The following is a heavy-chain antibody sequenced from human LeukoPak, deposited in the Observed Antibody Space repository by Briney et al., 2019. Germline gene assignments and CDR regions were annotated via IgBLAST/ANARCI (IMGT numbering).Heavy chain of an antibody. CDR2: IKQDGSEK. Sequence: GGSLRLSCAASGFTFSSYWMSWVRQAPRKVLEWVANIKQDGSEKYYVDSVKGRFTISRDNAKNSLYLQMNSLRAEDTAVYYCAKAAHLLWFGESWGQGTLVTVSS. V-gene: IGHV3-7*01. CDR1: GFTFSSYW. CDR3: AKAAHLLWFGES. D-gene: IGHD3-10*01. J-gene: IGHJ4*02.